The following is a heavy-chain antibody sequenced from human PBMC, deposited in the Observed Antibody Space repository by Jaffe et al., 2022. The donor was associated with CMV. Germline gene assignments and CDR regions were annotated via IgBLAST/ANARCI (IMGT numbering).Heavy chain of an antibody. CDR3: ARDRYYDFWSGYPDGDYYYGMDV. Sequence: QVQLVQSGAEVKKPGASVKVSCKASGYTFTSYYMHWVRQAPGQGLEWMGIINPSGGSTSYAQKFQGRVTMTRDTSTSTVYMELSSLRSEDTAVYYCARDRYYDFWSGYPDGDYYYGMDVWGQGTTVTVSS. CDR1: GYTFTSYY. CDR2: INPSGGST. J-gene: IGHJ6*02. D-gene: IGHD3-3*01. V-gene: IGHV1-46*01.